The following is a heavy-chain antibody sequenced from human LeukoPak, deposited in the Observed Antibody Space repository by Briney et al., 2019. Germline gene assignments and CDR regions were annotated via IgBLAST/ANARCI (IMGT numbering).Heavy chain of an antibody. CDR3: ARVSSSWYQGWYFDL. J-gene: IGHJ2*01. D-gene: IGHD6-13*01. CDR1: GGSISSYY. CDR2: IHYSGST. V-gene: IGHV4-59*12. Sequence: SETLSLTCTVSGGSISSYYWSWIRQPPGKGLEWIGYIHYSGSTNYNPSLKSRVTMSVDTSKNQFSLKLSSVTAADTAVYYCARVSSSWYQGWYFDLWGRGTLVTVSS.